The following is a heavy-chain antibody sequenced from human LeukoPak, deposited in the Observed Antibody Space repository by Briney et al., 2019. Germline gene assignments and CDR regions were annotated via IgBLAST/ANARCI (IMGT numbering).Heavy chain of an antibody. D-gene: IGHD5-12*01. CDR1: GFPFSSYS. Sequence: GSLRLSCAASGFPFSSYSMNWVRQAPRKGLEVNGEINHSGSTNYNPSLKSRVTMSVDTSKNQFSLKLNSVTAADTAVYYCAREDGGYDSGVWFDPWGQGTLVTVSS. J-gene: IGHJ5*02. CDR3: AREDGGYDSGVWFDP. CDR2: INHSGST. V-gene: IGHV4-34*01.